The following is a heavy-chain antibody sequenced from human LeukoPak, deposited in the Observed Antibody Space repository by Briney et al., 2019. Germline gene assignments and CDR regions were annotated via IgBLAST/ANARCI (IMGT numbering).Heavy chain of an antibody. D-gene: IGHD3-10*01. Sequence: SETLFLTCTVSGGSISSYYWSWIRQPPGKGLEWIGYIYTSGSTNYNPSLKSRVTISVDTSKNQFSLKLSSVTAADTAVYYCARARGSGSYYDDAFDIWGQGTMVTVSS. CDR2: IYTSGST. CDR1: GGSISSYY. CDR3: ARARGSGSYYDDAFDI. J-gene: IGHJ3*02. V-gene: IGHV4-4*09.